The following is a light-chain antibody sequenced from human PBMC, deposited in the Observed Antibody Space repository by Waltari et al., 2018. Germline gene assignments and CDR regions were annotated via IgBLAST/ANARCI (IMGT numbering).Light chain of an antibody. V-gene: IGLV1-40*01. CDR1: TSNIGAGYD. CDR2: ANS. Sequence: QSVLTQPPPVSGAPGQRATISCTGRTSNIGAGYDVPWYQQLPGTAPKLLMYANSHRPSGVPDRFSGSKNGTSASLAITGLQAEDEADYYCQSYDSSLSDSRVFGGGTKLTVL. CDR3: QSYDSSLSDSRV. J-gene: IGLJ3*02.